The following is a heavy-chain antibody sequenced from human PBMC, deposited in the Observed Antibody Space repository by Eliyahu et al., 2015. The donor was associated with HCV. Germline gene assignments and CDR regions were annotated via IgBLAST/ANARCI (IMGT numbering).Heavy chain of an antibody. V-gene: IGHV3-30-3*01. CDR2: ISYDGSNK. CDR1: GFTFSTXA. CDR3: ARDLSDFWSGYYSDRGGMDV. D-gene: IGHD3-3*01. J-gene: IGHJ6*02. Sequence: QVQLVESGGGVVQPGRSLRLSCAASGFTFSTXAXXWVRQAPGKGLGWVAVISYDGSNKYYADSVKGRFTISRDNSKNTLYLQMNSLRAEDTAVYYCARDLSDFWSGYYSDRGGMDVWGQGTTVTVSS.